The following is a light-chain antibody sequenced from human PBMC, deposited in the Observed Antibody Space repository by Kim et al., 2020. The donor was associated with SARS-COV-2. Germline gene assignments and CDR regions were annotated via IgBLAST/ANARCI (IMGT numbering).Light chain of an antibody. CDR1: QSINNW. J-gene: IGKJ2*01. CDR3: QQHNGY. CDR2: RVS. V-gene: IGKV1-5*03. Sequence: STLSASVGDKVASTCRASQSINNWLAWYQQKPGKAPKPLIYRVSSLESGVPSRFSGSGSGTEFTRTISSLQPDDFATYYCQQHNGYFGQGTKLEI.